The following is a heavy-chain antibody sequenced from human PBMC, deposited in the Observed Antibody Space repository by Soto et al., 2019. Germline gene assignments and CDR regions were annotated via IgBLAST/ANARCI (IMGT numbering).Heavy chain of an antibody. CDR3: AREVGYGDFSAALLD. V-gene: IGHV1-69*13. CDR1: GGPFSSHS. D-gene: IGHD4-17*01. CDR2: IVTLFGTA. Sequence: SVKVSFKASGGPFSSHSINWVRQAPGQGLEWMGGIVTLFGTANYSQNFQGRVTITADQSTSTVYMDLSSLRSDDTAVYYCAREVGYGDFSAALLDWGQGTMVTVSS. J-gene: IGHJ4*02.